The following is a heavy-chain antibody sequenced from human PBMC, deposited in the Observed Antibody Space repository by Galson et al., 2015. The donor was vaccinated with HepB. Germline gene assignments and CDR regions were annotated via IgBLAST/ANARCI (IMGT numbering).Heavy chain of an antibody. V-gene: IGHV3-73*01. D-gene: IGHD6-13*01. CDR2: IGSKANSYAS. Sequence: SLRLSCAASGFTFSGSAMHWVRQASGRGLEWVGRIGSKANSYASAYAASVKGRFTIYRDDSKNTAYMQMNSLKTEDTAVYYCTRLGDLSGYSSLWGQGTLVTVSS. CDR3: TRLGDLSGYSSL. CDR1: GFTFSGSA. J-gene: IGHJ4*02.